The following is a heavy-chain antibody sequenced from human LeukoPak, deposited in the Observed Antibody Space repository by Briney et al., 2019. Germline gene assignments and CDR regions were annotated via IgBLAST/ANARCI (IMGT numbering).Heavy chain of an antibody. CDR2: INPNSGGT. D-gene: IGHD3-10*01. J-gene: IGHJ5*02. V-gene: IGHV1-2*02. CDR3: AREYYYGSGSYYRFDP. CDR1: GYTFTDYY. Sequence: ASVKVSCKASGYTFTDYYINWVRQAPGQGLEWMGWINPNSGGTNYAQKFQGRVTMTRGTSISTAYMELSRLRSDDTAVYYCAREYYYGSGSYYRFDPWGQGTLVTVSS.